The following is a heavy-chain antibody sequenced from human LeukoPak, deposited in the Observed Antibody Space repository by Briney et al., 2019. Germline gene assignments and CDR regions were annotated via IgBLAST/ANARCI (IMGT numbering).Heavy chain of an antibody. V-gene: IGHV4-59*12. CDR3: ARAPSVGAPHNNWFDT. J-gene: IGHJ5*02. D-gene: IGHD1-26*01. CDR1: GGSISSYY. CDR2: IYYIGGT. Sequence: KPSETLSLTCTVSGGSISSYYWSWIRQPPGKGLEWIGYIYYIGGTNYNPSLKSRVTISVDTSKNQFSLKVTSVTAADTAVYYCARAPSVGAPHNNWFDTWGQGTLVTVSS.